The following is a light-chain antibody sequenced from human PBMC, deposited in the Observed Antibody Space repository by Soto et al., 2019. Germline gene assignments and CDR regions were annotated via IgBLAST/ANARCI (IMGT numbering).Light chain of an antibody. J-gene: IGLJ1*01. V-gene: IGLV1-40*01. CDR1: SSNIGAGYD. Sequence: QSVLTQPPSVSGAPGQRVTISCTGSSSNIGAGYDVHWYQQLPGTAPKLLIYGNSNRPSGVPDRFSGSKSGTSASLAITGLQAEDEADYYCQSYDSSFYVFGTRTKLTVL. CDR3: QSYDSSFYV. CDR2: GNS.